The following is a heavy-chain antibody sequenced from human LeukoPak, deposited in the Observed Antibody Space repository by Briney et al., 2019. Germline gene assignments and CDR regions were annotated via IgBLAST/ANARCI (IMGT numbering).Heavy chain of an antibody. CDR2: IYTSGST. Sequence: PSETLSLTCTVSGGSISSGSYYWSWIRQPAGKGLEWIGRIYTSGSTNYNPSLKSRVTISVDTSKNQFSLKLSSVTAADTPVYYCARAEWDIVVVPAARPSSGSFDIWGQGTMVTVSS. CDR3: ARAEWDIVVVPAARPSSGSFDI. D-gene: IGHD2-2*02. V-gene: IGHV4-61*02. CDR1: GGSISSGSYY. J-gene: IGHJ3*02.